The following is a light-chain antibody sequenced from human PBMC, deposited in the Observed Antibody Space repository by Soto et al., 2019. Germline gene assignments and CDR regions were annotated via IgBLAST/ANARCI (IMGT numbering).Light chain of an antibody. CDR3: QHYQSSHPLT. CDR1: QRVGSR. Sequence: EILLTQSPDTLSLSPGERATLSCRAAQRVGSRLAWYQQQTGQDPRLLISGASSRATGIPDRFTGSGSETSFTPPISRLEPEDFALYYCQHYQSSHPLTFGQGTRLEIK. V-gene: IGKV3-20*01. CDR2: GAS. J-gene: IGKJ5*01.